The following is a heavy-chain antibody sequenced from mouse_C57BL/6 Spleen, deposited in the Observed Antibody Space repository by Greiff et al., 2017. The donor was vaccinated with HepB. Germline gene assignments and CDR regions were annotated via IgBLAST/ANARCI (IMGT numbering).Heavy chain of an antibody. J-gene: IGHJ3*01. CDR1: GFTFSCYA. CDR3: TREDSSEGFAY. Sequence: EVQLVESGEGLVKPGGSLKLSCAASGFTFSCYAMSWVRQTPEKRLEWVAYISSGGDYIYYADTVKGRFTISRDNARNTLYLQMSSLKSEDTAMYYCTREDSSEGFAYWGQGTLVTVSA. D-gene: IGHD3-2*02. V-gene: IGHV5-9-1*02. CDR2: ISSGGDYI.